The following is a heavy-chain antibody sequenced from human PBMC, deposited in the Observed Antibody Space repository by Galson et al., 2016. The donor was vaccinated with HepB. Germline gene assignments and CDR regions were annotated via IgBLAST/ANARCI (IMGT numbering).Heavy chain of an antibody. J-gene: IGHJ6*02. V-gene: IGHV1-69*13. CDR3: ARDLLTGTYHHHYYYGVDV. CDR2: IIPIFDAT. D-gene: IGHD1-20*01. CDR1: GGTFRNYA. Sequence: SVKVSCKASGGTFRNYAISWVRQAPGQGREWMGGIIPIFDATNYAQKFQGRVTMTADESTSTAYMELRSLRSEDTAVYFCARDLLTGTYHHHYYYGVDVRGQWTTVTVSS.